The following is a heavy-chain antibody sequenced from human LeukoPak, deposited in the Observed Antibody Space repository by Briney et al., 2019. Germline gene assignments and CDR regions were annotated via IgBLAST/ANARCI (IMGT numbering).Heavy chain of an antibody. CDR2: FDPEDGET. Sequence: ASVKVSCKVSGYTLTELSMHWVRQAPGKGLEWMGGFDPEDGETIYAQKFQGRVTMTEDTSTDTAYMELSSLRSEDTAVYYCATVPLDYGSGSYELDYWGQGTLVTVSS. CDR1: GYTLTELS. CDR3: ATVPLDYGSGSYELDY. J-gene: IGHJ4*02. D-gene: IGHD3-10*01. V-gene: IGHV1-24*01.